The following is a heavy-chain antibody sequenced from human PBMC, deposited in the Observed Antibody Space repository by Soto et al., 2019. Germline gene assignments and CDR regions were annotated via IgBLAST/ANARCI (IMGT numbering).Heavy chain of an antibody. CDR1: GFTFSSYA. CDR3: AKGGGSTSLSAITMVRGVCFDY. CDR2: ISGSGGST. V-gene: IGHV3-23*01. J-gene: IGHJ4*02. Sequence: GGSLRLSCAASGFTFSSYAMSWVRQAPGKGLEWVSAISGSGGSTYYADSVKGRFTISRDNSKNTLYLQMNSLRAEDTAVYYCAKGGGSTSLSAITMVRGVCFDYWGQGTLVTVSS. D-gene: IGHD3-10*01.